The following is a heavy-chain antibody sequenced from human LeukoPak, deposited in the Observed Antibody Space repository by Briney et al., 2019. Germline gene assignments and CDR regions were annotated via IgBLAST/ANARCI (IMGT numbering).Heavy chain of an antibody. J-gene: IGHJ5*02. CDR1: GGSISSYY. Sequence: SETLSLTCTVSGGSISSYYWSWIRQPAGKGLEWIGRIYTSGSTNYNPSLKSRVTMSVDTSKDQFSLKLSSVTAADTAAYYCARDFKRKEWFGDRNWFDPWGQGTLVTVSS. V-gene: IGHV4-4*07. D-gene: IGHD3-10*01. CDR3: ARDFKRKEWFGDRNWFDP. CDR2: IYTSGST.